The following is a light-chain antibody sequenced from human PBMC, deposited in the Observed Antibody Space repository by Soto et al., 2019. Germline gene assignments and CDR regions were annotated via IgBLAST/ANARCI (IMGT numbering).Light chain of an antibody. V-gene: IGKV1-39*01. CDR2: AAS. CDR1: QTISTY. CDR3: QQSYSTSIT. Sequence: DIQMTQSPSSLSASVGDRVTITCRASQTISTYVNWYQHKPGRAPKLLIYAASSVQIGVPSVFSGSRSGKDFTLNISSLEPEDFATYYCQQSYSTSITFGQGKRLEIK. J-gene: IGKJ5*01.